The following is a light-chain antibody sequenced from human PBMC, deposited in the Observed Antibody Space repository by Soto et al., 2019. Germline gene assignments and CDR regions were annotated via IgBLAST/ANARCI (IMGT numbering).Light chain of an antibody. V-gene: IGKV3-20*01. CDR3: QQYGSSPLWT. CDR2: GAS. Sequence: EIVLTQSPGTLSLSPGERATLSCRASQSVSSSYLAWYQQKPGQAPRLLIYGASSRATGIPDRFSGSRSGTDFTFTISRLEPEDFAVYYCQQYGSSPLWTFGQGTKVEIK. J-gene: IGKJ1*01. CDR1: QSVSSSY.